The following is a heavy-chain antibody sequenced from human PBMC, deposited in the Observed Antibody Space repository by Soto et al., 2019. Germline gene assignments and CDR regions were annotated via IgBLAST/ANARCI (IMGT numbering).Heavy chain of an antibody. CDR2: ISPHNGNT. V-gene: IGHV1-18*01. CDR1: GYTFNTYF. Sequence: HVQLVQSGGELKKPGASVKVSCNTSGYTFNTYFITWVRQAPGQGLEWMGWISPHNGNTNYAEKSQGRVTMTTDTITKTAYMELRNLRFDDTAVYYCARDTSNSFDYWGQGTLVTVSS. CDR3: ARDTSNSFDY. J-gene: IGHJ4*02. D-gene: IGHD2-2*01.